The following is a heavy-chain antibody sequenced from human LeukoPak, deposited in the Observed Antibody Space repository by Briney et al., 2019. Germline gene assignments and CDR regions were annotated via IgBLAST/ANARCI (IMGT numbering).Heavy chain of an antibody. CDR2: IYHSGST. J-gene: IGHJ5*02. Sequence: ASETLSLTCTVSGYSISSGYYWGWIRQPPGKGLEWIGSIYHSGSTYYNPSLKSRVTISVDTSKNQFSLKLSSVTAADTAVYYCARDSGTTGEVKFDPWGQGTLVTVSS. CDR1: GYSISSGYY. CDR3: ARDSGTTGEVKFDP. D-gene: IGHD3-10*01. V-gene: IGHV4-38-2*02.